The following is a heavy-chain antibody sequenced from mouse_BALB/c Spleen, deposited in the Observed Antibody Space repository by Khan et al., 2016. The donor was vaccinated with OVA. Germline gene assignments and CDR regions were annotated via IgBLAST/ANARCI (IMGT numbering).Heavy chain of an antibody. CDR2: IYPGNGDT. Sequence: QVRLQQSGAELVRPGSSMKISCKASGYAFSDYWMNWVKQRPGQGLEWIGQIYPGNGDTNYNGKFKDKATLTADKSSNTAYMQLSSLTSEDSAVHFYAIAGDDGCCGAWFAYWGQGTLVTVST. D-gene: IGHD2-3*01. CDR1: GYAFSDYW. J-gene: IGHJ3*01. V-gene: IGHV1-80*01. CDR3: AIAGDDGCCGAWFAY.